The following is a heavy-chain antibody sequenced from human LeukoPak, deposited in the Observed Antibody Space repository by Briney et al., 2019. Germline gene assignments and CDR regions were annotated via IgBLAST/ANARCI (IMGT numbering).Heavy chain of an antibody. CDR2: FYAGGTT. CDR3: AREGYSSGWFRL. Sequence: GGSLRLSCAVSGFTVSDNYISWVRQAPGKGLEWVSIFYAGGTTYYADSVKGRFTISRDDSKNMVYLQMNSLRAEDTAVYFCAREGYSSGWFRLWGQGTLVTVSS. J-gene: IGHJ4*02. CDR1: GFTVSDNY. D-gene: IGHD6-19*01. V-gene: IGHV3-53*01.